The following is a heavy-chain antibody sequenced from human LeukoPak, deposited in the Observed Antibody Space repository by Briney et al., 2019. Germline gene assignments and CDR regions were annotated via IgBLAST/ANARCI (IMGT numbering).Heavy chain of an antibody. CDR3: ARGGTYGSGRHQHTTLDY. J-gene: IGHJ4*02. CDR2: VYTSGGT. V-gene: IGHV4-4*07. CDR1: GGSTSNDY. Sequence: SETLSLTCTVSGGSTSNDYWSWIRQAAGKELEWIGRVYTSGGTNYNPSLKSRVTISLDKSKKQFSLNLNSVTAADTAVYYCARGGTYGSGRHQHTTLDYWGPGTLVTVSS. D-gene: IGHD3-10*01.